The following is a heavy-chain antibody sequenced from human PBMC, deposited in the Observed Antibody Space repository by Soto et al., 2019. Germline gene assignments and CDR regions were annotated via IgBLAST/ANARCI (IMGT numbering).Heavy chain of an antibody. CDR3: AHIHIRPALGFAY. CDR1: VFSLNNGGVG. CDR2: LQCDDDK. D-gene: IGHD1-1*01. Sequence: QITLKESGPTLLRPPQTLTMTCTFSVFSLNNGGVGVGWIRQSPGKALEWLSLLQCDDDKRYRPSLRNRLTITKDTSRTLVVLSFTNLGTLDTAPYFCAHIHIRPALGFAYRGQGIMVTASS. J-gene: IGHJ4*02. V-gene: IGHV2-5*02.